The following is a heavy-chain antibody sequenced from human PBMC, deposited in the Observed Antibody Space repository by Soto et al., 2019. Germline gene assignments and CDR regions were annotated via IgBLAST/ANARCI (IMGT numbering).Heavy chain of an antibody. Sequence: QVQLVQSGAEVKKPGSPVKVSCKASGGTFSSYAISWVRQAPGQGLEWMGGIIPIFGTANYAQKFLGRVTITADESTSTAYMELSSLRSEDTAVYYCARVGDCSGGSCYSLSKIDYYYYGMDVWGQGTTVTVSS. CDR1: GGTFSSYA. CDR3: ARVGDCSGGSCYSLSKIDYYYYGMDV. D-gene: IGHD2-15*01. V-gene: IGHV1-69*01. CDR2: IIPIFGTA. J-gene: IGHJ6*02.